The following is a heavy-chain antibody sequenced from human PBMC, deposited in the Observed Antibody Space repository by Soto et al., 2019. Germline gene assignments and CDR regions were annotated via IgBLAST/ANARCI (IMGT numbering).Heavy chain of an antibody. V-gene: IGHV1-69*01. D-gene: IGHD4-17*01. CDR1: GGTFSSYA. J-gene: IGHJ5*02. Sequence: QVQLVQSGAEVKKPGSSVKVSCKASGGTFSSYAISWVRQAPGQGLEWMGGIIPIFGTANYAQKFQGRVTITADESTSTDYMELSSLRSEETAVYYCEREGEDYGDYYWFDPWGQGTLVTVSS. CDR3: EREGEDYGDYYWFDP. CDR2: IIPIFGTA.